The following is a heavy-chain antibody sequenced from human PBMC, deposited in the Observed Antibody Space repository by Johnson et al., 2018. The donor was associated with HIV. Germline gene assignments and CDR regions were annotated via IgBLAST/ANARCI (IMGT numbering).Heavy chain of an antibody. J-gene: IGHJ3*02. D-gene: IGHD5-24*01. Sequence: VQLVESGGGLVQPGGSLRLSCAASGIIVTGNFMSWDRQAPGKGLEWVSVINAGGDTYYATSVKGRFTISRDNSKNTLYLQMGSLRAEDMAVYYCARGTRGYNLAPDAFDIWGQGTMGTVSS. CDR1: GIIVTGNF. CDR3: ARGTRGYNLAPDAFDI. V-gene: IGHV3-66*01. CDR2: INAGGDT.